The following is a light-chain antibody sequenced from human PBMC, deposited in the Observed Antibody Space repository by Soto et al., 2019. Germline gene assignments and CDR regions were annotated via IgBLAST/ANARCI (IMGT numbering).Light chain of an antibody. CDR3: QQYSSSPWT. V-gene: IGKV3-20*01. CDR1: QSVSSNY. Sequence: EIVLTQSPGTLSLSPGERATLSCRASQSVSSNYLAWYQQKPGQAPRPLIYGASSRATSIPDRFSGSGAGTHFTLTISRLESEALAVYYNQQYSSSPWTFGQGAKVAIK. J-gene: IGKJ1*01. CDR2: GAS.